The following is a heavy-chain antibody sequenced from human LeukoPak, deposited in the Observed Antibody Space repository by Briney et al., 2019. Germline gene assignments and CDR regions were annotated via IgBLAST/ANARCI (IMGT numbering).Heavy chain of an antibody. CDR1: GFTFDDYA. CDR3: AKDKGRGYNNGRSWFDP. D-gene: IGHD6-19*01. V-gene: IGHV3-9*01. Sequence: PGRSLRLSCAASGFTFDDYAMHWVRQVPGKGLEWVSSISWNSGSIGYADSVKGRFTISRDNARNSLYLQMNSLRAEDTALYYCAKDKGRGYNNGRSWFDPWGQGTLVTVSS. CDR2: ISWNSGSI. J-gene: IGHJ5*02.